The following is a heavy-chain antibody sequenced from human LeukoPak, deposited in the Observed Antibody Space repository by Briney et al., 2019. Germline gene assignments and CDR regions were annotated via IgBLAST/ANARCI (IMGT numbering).Heavy chain of an antibody. V-gene: IGHV1-2*02. CDR1: GYTFTGYY. CDR2: INPNRGET. CDR3: ARVPSNDILTGFDY. Sequence: ASVKVSCKASGYTFTGYYMHWVRQATGQGLAWMGWINPNRGETHYAQRFHGRVTINMDTSRSTAYMELSELRYDGTAVCVCARVPSNDILTGFDYCGEGALIIVSS. D-gene: IGHD3-9*01. J-gene: IGHJ4*02.